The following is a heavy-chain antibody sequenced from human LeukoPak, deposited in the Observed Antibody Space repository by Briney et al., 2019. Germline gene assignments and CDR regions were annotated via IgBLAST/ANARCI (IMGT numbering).Heavy chain of an antibody. D-gene: IGHD3-3*01. V-gene: IGHV3-74*01. Sequence: GGSLRLSCAASGFTFSSYWMHWVRQAPGKGLVWVSGINNDGSSTKYADSVKGRFTISRDNAKNTLYLQMNSLRAEDTAVYYCARVADFWSGYKTWFDPWGQGTLVTVSS. CDR2: INNDGSST. CDR1: GFTFSSYW. J-gene: IGHJ5*02. CDR3: ARVADFWSGYKTWFDP.